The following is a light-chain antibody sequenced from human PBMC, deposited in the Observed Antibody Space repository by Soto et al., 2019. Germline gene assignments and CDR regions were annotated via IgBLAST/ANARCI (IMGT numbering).Light chain of an antibody. J-gene: IGLJ2*01. CDR1: SSDVGAHNF. Sequence: QSALTQPASVSGSPGQSITISCTGTSSDVGAHNFVSWYQQHPGKAPKLIFYEISNRPPGLSDRFSGSKSGTTASLTISGPQAEDEADYFCSSYTTNKTLLFGGGTKLTVL. CDR3: SSYTTNKTLL. V-gene: IGLV2-14*01. CDR2: EIS.